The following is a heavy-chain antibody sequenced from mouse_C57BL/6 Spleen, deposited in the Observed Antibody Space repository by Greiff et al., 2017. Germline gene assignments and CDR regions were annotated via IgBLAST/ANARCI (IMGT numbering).Heavy chain of an antibody. CDR3: TTHYGFAY. J-gene: IGHJ3*01. V-gene: IGHV14-4*01. CDR2: IDPENGDP. Sequence: EVKLMESGAELVRPGASVKLSCTASGFNIKDDYMHWVKQRPEQGLAWIGWIDPENGDPEYASKFQGKATITADTSSNTAYLQLSSLTSADTAVYYCTTHYGFAYWGQGTLVTVSA. D-gene: IGHD1-1*01. CDR1: GFNIKDDY.